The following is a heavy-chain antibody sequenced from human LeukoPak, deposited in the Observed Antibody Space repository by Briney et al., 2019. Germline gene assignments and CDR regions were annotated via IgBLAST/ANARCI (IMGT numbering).Heavy chain of an antibody. CDR2: MNPNSGNT. J-gene: IGHJ5*02. V-gene: IGHV1-8*01. Sequence: GASVKVSSMASGYSSTIYDINWVRQAPGEGREWMGWMNPNSGNTGYAQKLQSSVTMTRNTSRSTAYMELSSLRSEDTAVYYCARGRMYSSGWYNNWFGPWGQGTLVTVSS. D-gene: IGHD6-19*01. CDR1: GYSSTIYD. CDR3: ARGRMYSSGWYNNWFGP.